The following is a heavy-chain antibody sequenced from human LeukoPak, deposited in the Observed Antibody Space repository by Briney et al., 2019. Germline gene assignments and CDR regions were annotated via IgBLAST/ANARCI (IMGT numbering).Heavy chain of an antibody. Sequence: ASVKVSCKASGYTFTGYYMHWVRQAPGQGLEWMGWINPNSGGTNYAQKFQGRVTMTRDTSISTAYMELSRLRSDDTAVYYCAREDSSSWYVLRTCNWFDPWGQGTLVTVSS. CDR3: AREDSSSWYVLRTCNWFDP. CDR2: INPNSGGT. V-gene: IGHV1-2*02. CDR1: GYTFTGYY. J-gene: IGHJ5*02. D-gene: IGHD6-13*01.